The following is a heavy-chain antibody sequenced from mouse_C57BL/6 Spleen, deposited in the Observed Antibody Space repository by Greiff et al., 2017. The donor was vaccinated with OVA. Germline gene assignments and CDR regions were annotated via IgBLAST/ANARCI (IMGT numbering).Heavy chain of an antibody. J-gene: IGHJ1*03. CDR1: GFTFSSYT. CDR3: ARHSGSHWYFDV. CDR2: ISGGGGNT. V-gene: IGHV5-9*01. D-gene: IGHD6-2*01. Sequence: EVQVVESGGGLVKPGGSLKLSCAASGFTFSSYTMSWVRQTPEKRLEWVATISGGGGNTYYPDSVKGRFTISRDNAKNTLYLQMSSLRSEDTALYYCARHSGSHWYFDVWGTGTTVTVSS.